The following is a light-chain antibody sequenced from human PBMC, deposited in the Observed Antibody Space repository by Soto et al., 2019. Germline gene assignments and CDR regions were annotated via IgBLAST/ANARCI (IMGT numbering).Light chain of an antibody. Sequence: DVQMTQSPSTLSASVGGRVTITCRASQSVGTWVAWYQQKPGKAPKLLIYGASNLESGVPSRFSGSGSWTEFTLTITTLQPDDFATYFCQLYNRNTWSFGPGTKVDI. CDR2: GAS. V-gene: IGKV1-5*01. CDR1: QSVGTW. CDR3: QLYNRNTWS. J-gene: IGKJ1*01.